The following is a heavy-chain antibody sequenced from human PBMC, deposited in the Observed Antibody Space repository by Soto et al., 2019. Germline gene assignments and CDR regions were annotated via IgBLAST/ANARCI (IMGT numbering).Heavy chain of an antibody. CDR2: ISSDGSHQ. V-gene: IGHV3-30-3*01. CDR3: ARPYCSSTRCYIYYYAMDV. Sequence: SLRLSCAASGFTFSTSAIHWVRQAPGKGLEWVAVISSDGSHQYYADSVRGRFTVSRDNSKNTLYLQMNSLRAEDTAVYYCARPYCSSTRCYIYYYAMDVWGQGTTVTVSS. CDR1: GFTFSTSA. D-gene: IGHD2-2*01. J-gene: IGHJ6*02.